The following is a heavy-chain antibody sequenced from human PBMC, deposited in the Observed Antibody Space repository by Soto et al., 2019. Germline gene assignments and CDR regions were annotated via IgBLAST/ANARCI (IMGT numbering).Heavy chain of an antibody. J-gene: IGHJ6*02. CDR3: ARSLTAVVTMDV. D-gene: IGHD4-4*01. CDR1: GSSISSYY. V-gene: IGHV4-59*01. Sequence: SEALSLTSAVSGSSISSYYCMWIRQPPGKGLESIGYLYYGRSANYNPSLKSRFTLSVDTSTNQCSLMLSSMTAADTCVYYCARSLTAVVTMDVSGQGTRVTDSS. CDR2: LYYGRSA.